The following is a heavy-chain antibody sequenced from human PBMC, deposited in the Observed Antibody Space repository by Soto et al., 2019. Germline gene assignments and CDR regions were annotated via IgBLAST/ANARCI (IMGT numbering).Heavy chain of an antibody. J-gene: IGHJ4*02. Sequence: GGSLRLSCAASGFTFSSYALSWVRQAPGKGLEWVSAISANGQGIYYADSVRGRFTISRDNSKNTIFLHMDSLRAEDTAVYYCAKDRNYPRDFFHYWGQGTLVTVSS. D-gene: IGHD1-7*01. CDR2: ISANGQGI. CDR1: GFTFSSYA. CDR3: AKDRNYPRDFFHY. V-gene: IGHV3-23*01.